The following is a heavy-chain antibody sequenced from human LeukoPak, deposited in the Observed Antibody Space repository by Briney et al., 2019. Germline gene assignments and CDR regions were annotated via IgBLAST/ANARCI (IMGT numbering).Heavy chain of an antibody. CDR1: GFTFSDYY. D-gene: IGHD4-17*01. Sequence: GGSLRLSCAASGFTFSDYYMSWIRQAPGKGLEWVSYISSSGSTIYYADSVKGRFTISRDNAKNSLYLQMNSLRSEDTAVYYCATTTDPRNYGDYIFGYWGQGTLVTVSS. CDR2: ISSSGSTI. V-gene: IGHV3-11*01. J-gene: IGHJ4*02. CDR3: ATTTDPRNYGDYIFGY.